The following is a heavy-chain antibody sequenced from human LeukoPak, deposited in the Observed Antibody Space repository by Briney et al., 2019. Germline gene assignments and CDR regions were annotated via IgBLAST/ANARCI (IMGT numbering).Heavy chain of an antibody. CDR3: ARYVGITVADSFDP. CDR2: ISAYNGNT. V-gene: IGHV1-18*01. J-gene: IGHJ5*02. D-gene: IGHD6-13*01. CDR1: GYTFTSYG. Sequence: GASVKVSCKASGYTFTSYGISWVRQAPGQGLEWMGWISAYNGNTNYAQKLQGRVTMTTDTSTSTVYMEVRGLRSDDTAMYYCARYVGITVADSFDPWGQGTLVTVSS.